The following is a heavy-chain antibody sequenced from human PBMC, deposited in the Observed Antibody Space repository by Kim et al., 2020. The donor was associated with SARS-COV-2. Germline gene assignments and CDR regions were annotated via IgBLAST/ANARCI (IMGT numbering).Heavy chain of an antibody. J-gene: IGHJ4*02. D-gene: IGHD6-6*01. Sequence: SETLSLTCAVYGGSFSGYYWSWIRQPPGKGLEWIGKINHSGSTNYNPSLKSRVTISVDTSKNQFSLQLSSVTAADTAVYYCARLPDSSSSLLVDCWGQGTLVTVSS. CDR2: INHSGST. CDR1: GGSFSGYY. V-gene: IGHV4-34*01. CDR3: ARLPDSSSSLLVDC.